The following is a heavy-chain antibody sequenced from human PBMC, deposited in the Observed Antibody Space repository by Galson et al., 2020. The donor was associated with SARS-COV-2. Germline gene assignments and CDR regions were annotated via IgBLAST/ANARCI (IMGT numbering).Heavy chain of an antibody. D-gene: IGHD6-13*01. Sequence: GGSLRLSCTASGLIFSDYYMTWLRQAPGKGLEWMSYIRPSRDYTNYADSVRGRFTISRDNTKNPLFLHMDSLRAEDTAVYYGAGSHKNFWYNFDNWGQGALVTFSS. CDR1: GLIFSDYY. CDR3: AGSHKNFWYNFDN. V-gene: IGHV3-11*03. CDR2: IRPSRDYT. J-gene: IGHJ4*02.